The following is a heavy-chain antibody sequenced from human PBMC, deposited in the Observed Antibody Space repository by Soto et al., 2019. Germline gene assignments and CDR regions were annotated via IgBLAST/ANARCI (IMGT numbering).Heavy chain of an antibody. Sequence: QVQLQESGPGLVKPSQTLSLTCTVSGGSISSGGYHWSWIRQHPGKGLEWIGYIYYSGSTYYNPSRKSRVTISVDTSKNQFSLKLSSVTAADTAVYYCARGQLGLGGKYFDYWGQGTLVTVSS. J-gene: IGHJ4*02. CDR2: IYYSGST. CDR3: ARGQLGLGGKYFDY. CDR1: GGSISSGGYH. D-gene: IGHD1-1*01. V-gene: IGHV4-31*03.